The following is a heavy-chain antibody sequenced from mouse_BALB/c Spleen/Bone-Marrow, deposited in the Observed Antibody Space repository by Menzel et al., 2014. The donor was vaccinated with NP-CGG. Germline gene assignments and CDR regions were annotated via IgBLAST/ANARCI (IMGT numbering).Heavy chain of an antibody. V-gene: IGHV1-5*01. CDR3: TTLARNYFDY. Sequence: EVHLVESGTVLARPGASVKMSCRASGYTFTSYWTHWVKQRPGQGLEWIGTIYPGNSDTTYNQKFKGKAKLTAVTSTSTAYMELSSLTNEDSAVYYCTTLARNYFDYWGQGTTLTVSS. CDR2: IYPGNSDT. J-gene: IGHJ2*01. CDR1: GYTFTSYW.